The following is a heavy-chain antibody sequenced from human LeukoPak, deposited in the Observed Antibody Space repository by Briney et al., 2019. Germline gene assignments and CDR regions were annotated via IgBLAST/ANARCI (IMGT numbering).Heavy chain of an antibody. CDR1: GFTFPIYA. CDR2: IIASGDNT. Sequence: PGGSLRLSCAASGFTFPIYAMSCVRQAPGKGREWLSTIIASGDNTYYTDSVRGRFTISRDNSKNTLSLQLNRLRVDDTAIYYCANLPGRELLPYDYWGQGTLVNVSS. J-gene: IGHJ4*02. CDR3: ANLPGRELLPYDY. D-gene: IGHD1-7*01. V-gene: IGHV3-23*01.